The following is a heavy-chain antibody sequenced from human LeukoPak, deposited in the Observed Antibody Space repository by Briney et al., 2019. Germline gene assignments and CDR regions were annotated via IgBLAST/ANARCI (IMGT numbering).Heavy chain of an antibody. D-gene: IGHD3-22*01. J-gene: IGHJ4*02. CDR3: ARDRGRYYDSRGFYWGYYFDS. CDR1: GFTFSSYW. CDR2: IKQDGSEK. Sequence: GGSLRLSCAASGFTFSSYWMSWVRQAPGKGLEWVANIKQDGSEKYYVDSVKGRFTISRDNAKNSLYLQMNSLRVDDTAVYYCARDRGRYYDSRGFYWGYYFDSWGQGILVTVST. V-gene: IGHV3-7*03.